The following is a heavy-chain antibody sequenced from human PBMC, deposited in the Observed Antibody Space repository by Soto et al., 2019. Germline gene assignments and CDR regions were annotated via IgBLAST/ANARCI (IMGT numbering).Heavy chain of an antibody. V-gene: IGHV1-2*02. Sequence: ASVKVSCKASRYTFTSYDINWVRQATGQGLEWMGWINPNSGGTNYAQKFQGRVTMTRDTSISTAYMELSRLRSDDTAMYYCASLWDIVVVPAANDAFDIWGQGTMVTVSS. CDR1: RYTFTSYD. D-gene: IGHD2-2*01. CDR2: INPNSGGT. CDR3: ASLWDIVVVPAANDAFDI. J-gene: IGHJ3*02.